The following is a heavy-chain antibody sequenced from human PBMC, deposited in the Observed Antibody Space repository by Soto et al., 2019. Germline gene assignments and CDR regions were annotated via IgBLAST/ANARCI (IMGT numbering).Heavy chain of an antibody. Sequence: ASVKVSCKASGYTFTSYGISWVRQAPGQGLEWMGWISAYNGNTNYAQKLQGRVTMTTDTSTSTAYMELRSLRSDDTAVYYCAREGLSDVHSSSWSLLYSYYGMAVWGQ. CDR1: GYTFTSYG. CDR2: ISAYNGNT. J-gene: IGHJ6*02. CDR3: AREGLSDVHSSSWSLLYSYYGMAV. D-gene: IGHD6-13*01. V-gene: IGHV1-18*04.